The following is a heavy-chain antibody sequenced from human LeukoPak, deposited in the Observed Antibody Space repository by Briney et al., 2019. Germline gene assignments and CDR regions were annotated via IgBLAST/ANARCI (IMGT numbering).Heavy chain of an antibody. CDR3: ARDPEKYYDLWRGYYLFDY. D-gene: IGHD3-3*01. V-gene: IGHV3-30*02. CDR1: GFTFRTYG. CDR2: IRNDGTIK. Sequence: GGSLRLSCAASGFTFRTYGMHWVRQAPGKGLEWVAFIRNDGTIKYYADSVKGRFTISRDNSKSTLYLQMNSLRAEDTAVYYCARDPEKYYDLWRGYYLFDYWGQGTMLTVSS. J-gene: IGHJ4*02.